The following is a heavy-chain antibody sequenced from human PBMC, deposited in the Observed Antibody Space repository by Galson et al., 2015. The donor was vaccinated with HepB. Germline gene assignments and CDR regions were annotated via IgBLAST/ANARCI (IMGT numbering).Heavy chain of an antibody. V-gene: IGHV1-3*01. CDR2: INAGNGNT. J-gene: IGHJ4*02. Sequence: SVKVSCKASGFTFTSYTMHWVRQAPGQRPEWMGWINAGNGNTRYSQKFQGRVTITRDTSATTTYMELSGLGSEDTAVYYCARAYSSGYYYPDYWGQGALVTVSS. CDR3: ARAYSSGYYYPDY. D-gene: IGHD3-22*01. CDR1: GFTFTSYT.